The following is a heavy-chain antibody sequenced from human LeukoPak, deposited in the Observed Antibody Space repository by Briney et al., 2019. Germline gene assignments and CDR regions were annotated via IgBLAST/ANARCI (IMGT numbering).Heavy chain of an antibody. CDR1: GGSISSYY. D-gene: IGHD6-19*01. CDR2: IYTSGST. Sequence: SETLSLTCTVSGGSISSYYWSWIRQPAGKGLEWIGRIYTSGSTNYNPSLKSRVTMSVDTSKNQFSLKLSSVTAADTAVYYCARGGQWLATINWFDPWGQGTLVTVSS. V-gene: IGHV4-4*07. CDR3: ARGGQWLATINWFDP. J-gene: IGHJ5*02.